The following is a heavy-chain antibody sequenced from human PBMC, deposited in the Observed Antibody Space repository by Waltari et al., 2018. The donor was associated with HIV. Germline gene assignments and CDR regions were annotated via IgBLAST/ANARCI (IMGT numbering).Heavy chain of an antibody. Sequence: QVQLVQSGAEVQKPGSSVKVSCKASGGTFSSYAISWVRQAPGQGLEWMGGIIPIFGTANYAQKFQGRVTITADESTSTAYMELSSLRSEDTAVYYCASQVRSTTVTTKGWYFDLWGRGTLVTVSS. CDR1: GGTFSSYA. J-gene: IGHJ2*01. CDR2: IIPIFGTA. V-gene: IGHV1-69*01. CDR3: ASQVRSTTVTTKGWYFDL. D-gene: IGHD4-17*01.